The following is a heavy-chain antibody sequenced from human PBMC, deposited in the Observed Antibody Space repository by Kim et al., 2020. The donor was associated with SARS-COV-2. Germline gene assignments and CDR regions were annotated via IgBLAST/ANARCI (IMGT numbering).Heavy chain of an antibody. CDR2: ISRDGGEI. Sequence: GGSLRLSCAASGLTFDDYAIQWVRQVPGKGLEWVSLISRDGGEIKYADSVKGRFTISRDNSKKSVYLQMNSLRSEDTALYYCVRGQQWLIKNWGQGTQVTVLS. J-gene: IGHJ4*02. D-gene: IGHD6-19*01. V-gene: IGHV3-43*02. CDR1: GLTFDDYA. CDR3: VRGQQWLIKN.